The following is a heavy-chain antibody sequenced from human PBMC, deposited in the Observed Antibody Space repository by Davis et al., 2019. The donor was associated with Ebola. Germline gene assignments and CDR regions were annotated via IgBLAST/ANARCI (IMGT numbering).Heavy chain of an antibody. V-gene: IGHV1-46*02. Sequence: AASVKVSCKSSGDTFNTSSISWIRQAPGQGLEWMGIINPSGGSTRFAQKFQGRVTMTRDKSTSTVYMELSRLRYEDTAVYYCATGGSYQTSSFDYWGQGTLVTVSS. CDR1: GDTFNTSS. CDR3: ATGGSYQTSSFDY. J-gene: IGHJ4*02. D-gene: IGHD1-26*01. CDR2: INPSGGST.